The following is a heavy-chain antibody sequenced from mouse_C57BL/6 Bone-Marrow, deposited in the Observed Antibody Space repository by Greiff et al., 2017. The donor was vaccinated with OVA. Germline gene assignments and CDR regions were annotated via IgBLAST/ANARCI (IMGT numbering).Heavy chain of an antibody. Sequence: EVKLMESGGGLVQPKGSLKLSCAASGFSFNTYAMNWVRQAPGKGLEWVARIRSKSNNYATYYADSVKDRFTISRDDSESMLYLQMNNLKTEDTAMYYCVRQRYSNYGYAMDYWGQGTSVTVSS. CDR1: GFSFNTYA. CDR3: VRQRYSNYGYAMDY. D-gene: IGHD2-5*01. V-gene: IGHV10-1*01. CDR2: IRSKSNNYAT. J-gene: IGHJ4*01.